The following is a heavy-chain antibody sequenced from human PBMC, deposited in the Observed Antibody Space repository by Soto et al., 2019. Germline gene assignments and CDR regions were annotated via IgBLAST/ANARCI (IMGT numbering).Heavy chain of an antibody. Sequence: QVQLQESGPGLVKPSQPLSLTCTVSNGSITSSGYYWNWIRQHPGKGLEWIGNIYDSGNTNYNPSLKSRVTISFDTSDKQFSLTLTSVTAADTAVYYCARDCGGDCSHNPNTLGYWGQGTLVTVSS. J-gene: IGHJ4*02. CDR1: NGSITSSGYY. V-gene: IGHV4-31*03. CDR3: ARDCGGDCSHNPNTLGY. CDR2: IYDSGNT. D-gene: IGHD2-21*02.